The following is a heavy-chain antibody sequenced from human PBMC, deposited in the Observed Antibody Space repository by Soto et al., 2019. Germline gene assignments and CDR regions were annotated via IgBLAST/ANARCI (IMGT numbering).Heavy chain of an antibody. CDR2: ISGSGGST. Sequence: EVQLLESGGGLVQPRGSLRLSCAASGFTFSSYAMSWVRQAPGKGLEWVSAISGSGGSTYYADSVKGRFTISRDNTKNTLYLQMNSMRADDTAVYYCAKDRYGDPEYSFDYWGQGTLVTVSS. CDR1: GFTFSSYA. D-gene: IGHD4-17*01. V-gene: IGHV3-23*01. J-gene: IGHJ4*02. CDR3: AKDRYGDPEYSFDY.